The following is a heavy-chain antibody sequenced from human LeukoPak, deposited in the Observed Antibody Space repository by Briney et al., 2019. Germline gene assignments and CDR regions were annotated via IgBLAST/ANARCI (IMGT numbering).Heavy chain of an antibody. CDR3: ARRVRSGSPFDY. V-gene: IGHV4-59*08. J-gene: IGHJ4*02. CDR2: IYYSGST. Sequence: PSETLSLTCTVSGGSISNYYWNWIRQPPGKGLEWIGYIYYSGSTNYNPSLRSRVAISVDTSKNQFSLKLSSVTAADTAVYYCARRVRSGSPFDYWGQGTLVTVSS. CDR1: GGSISNYY. D-gene: IGHD1-26*01.